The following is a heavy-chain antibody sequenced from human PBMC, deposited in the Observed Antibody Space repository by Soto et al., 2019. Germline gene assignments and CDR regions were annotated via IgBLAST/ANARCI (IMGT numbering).Heavy chain of an antibody. CDR1: GYTFTGYY. D-gene: IGHD6-13*01. J-gene: IGHJ4*02. CDR2: INPNSGGT. CDR3: ASTIIAAAGTHYFDY. V-gene: IGHV1-2*02. Sequence: VASVKVSCKTSGYTFTGYYMHWVRQAPGQGLEWMGWINPNSGGTNYAQEFQGRVTMTRDTSISTTYMELSSLGSDDTAVYFCASTIIAAAGTHYFDYRGQGALVTVSS.